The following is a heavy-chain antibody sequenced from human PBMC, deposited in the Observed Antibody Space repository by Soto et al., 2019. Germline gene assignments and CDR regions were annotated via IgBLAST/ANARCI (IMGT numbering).Heavy chain of an antibody. J-gene: IGHJ4*02. CDR1: GGSISSGGYY. D-gene: IGHD1-26*01. CDR3: ERDTIVGARARYFDY. CDR2: IYYSGST. Sequence: QVQLQESGPGLVKPSQTLSLTCTVSGGSISSGGYYWSWIRQHPGKGLEWIGYIYYSGSTYYNPSLKSRVTISVDTSKNQFSLKLSAVTAADTAVYYFERDTIVGARARYFDYWGQGTLVTVSS. V-gene: IGHV4-31*03.